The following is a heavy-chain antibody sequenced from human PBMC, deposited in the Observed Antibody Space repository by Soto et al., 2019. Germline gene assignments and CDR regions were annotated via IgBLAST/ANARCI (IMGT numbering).Heavy chain of an antibody. CDR1: GYTVTTYG. Sequence: QVQLVQSGAEVREAGASVKVSCKASGYTVTTYGINWVRQAPGQGLEWMGWISAYNGHTNYAQKLQDRVTLTTDTSTSTAYMELRSLRSDDTAVYYCARDGERYCSGGSCYRRSWYFDLWGRGTHVTVSS. J-gene: IGHJ2*01. CDR3: ARDGERYCSGGSCYRRSWYFDL. V-gene: IGHV1-18*01. D-gene: IGHD2-15*01. CDR2: ISAYNGHT.